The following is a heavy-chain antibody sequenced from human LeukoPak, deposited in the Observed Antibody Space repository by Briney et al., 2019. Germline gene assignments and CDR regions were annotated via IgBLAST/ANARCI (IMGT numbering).Heavy chain of an antibody. V-gene: IGHV3-21*01. CDR1: GFTFSSYS. D-gene: IGHD1-1*01. CDR3: ARCTTGRTFGSLREIKRSREIDY. Sequence: AGGSLRLSYAASGFTFSSYSMNWVRQAPGKGLEWVSSISSSSSNIYYADSVKGRFTISRDNAKNSLYLQMNSLRVEDTAVYYCARCTTGRTFGSLREIKRSREIDYWGQGTLVTVSS. J-gene: IGHJ4*02. CDR2: ISSSSSNI.